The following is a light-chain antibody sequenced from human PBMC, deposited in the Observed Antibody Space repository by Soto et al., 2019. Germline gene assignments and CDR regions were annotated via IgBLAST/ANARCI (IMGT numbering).Light chain of an antibody. V-gene: IGLV2-14*03. Sequence: SVLTQPASVSGSPGQSITISCTGTSSDVGVFNYVSWYQQHPGRVPRLLIYEVTHRPSGVSDRFSGSKSGNTASLTISRLRPEDESTYFCIAYATSSTWVFGGGTKLTVL. CDR1: SSDVGVFNY. J-gene: IGLJ3*02. CDR3: IAYATSSTWV. CDR2: EVT.